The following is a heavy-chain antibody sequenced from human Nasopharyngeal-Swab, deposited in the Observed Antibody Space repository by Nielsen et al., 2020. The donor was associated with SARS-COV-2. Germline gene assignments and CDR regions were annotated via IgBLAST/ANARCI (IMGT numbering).Heavy chain of an antibody. D-gene: IGHD3-22*01. CDR1: GFTFSSYG. Sequence: GGSLRLSCAASGFTFSSYGMHWVRQAPGKGLEWVAVIWYDGSNKYYADSVKGRFTISRDNSKNTLYLQMNSLRAEDTAVYYCARTYDSSGYYDWAIDYWGQGTLVTVSS. CDR2: IWYDGSNK. V-gene: IGHV3-33*01. J-gene: IGHJ4*02. CDR3: ARTYDSSGYYDWAIDY.